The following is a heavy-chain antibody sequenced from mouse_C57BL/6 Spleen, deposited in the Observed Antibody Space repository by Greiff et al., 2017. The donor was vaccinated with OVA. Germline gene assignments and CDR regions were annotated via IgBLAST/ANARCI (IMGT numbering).Heavy chain of an antibody. V-gene: IGHV1-50*01. J-gene: IGHJ2*01. D-gene: IGHD1-1*01. Sequence: VQLQQPGAELVKPGASVKLSCKASGYTFTSYWMQWVKQRPGQGLEWIGEIDPSDSYTNYNQKFKGKATLTVDTSSSTAYMQLSSLTSEDSAVYYCARWGSGSSPFDYWGQGTTLTVSS. CDR1: GYTFTSYW. CDR3: ARWGSGSSPFDY. CDR2: IDPSDSYT.